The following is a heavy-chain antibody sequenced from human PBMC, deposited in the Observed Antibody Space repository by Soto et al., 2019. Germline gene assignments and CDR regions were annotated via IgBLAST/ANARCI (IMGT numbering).Heavy chain of an antibody. CDR3: ARESEGGDLHDWFDP. J-gene: IGHJ5*02. CDR1: GDSIGTYY. D-gene: IGHD3-16*01. CDR2: VHYSGST. V-gene: IGHV4-59*01. Sequence: SETLSLTCSVSGDSIGTYYLILVRQPPGKGLEWLGFVHYSGSTQYNPSLKGRVTISVDMSKNQLSLKLRSVNAADTAVYYCARESEGGDLHDWFDPWGQGTLVTVSS.